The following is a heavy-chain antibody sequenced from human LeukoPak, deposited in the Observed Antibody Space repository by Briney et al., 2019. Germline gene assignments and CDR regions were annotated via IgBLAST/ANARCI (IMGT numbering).Heavy chain of an antibody. CDR1: GYTLTRYT. J-gene: IGHJ4*02. CDR3: ARAYQPLGELSLPDY. V-gene: IGHV7-4-1*02. Sequence: ASVKVSCKASGYTLTRYTMNWVRQAPGQGLEWMGWINPNTGNPTYAQGFTGRFVFSLDTSVSAAYLQISSLKAEDTAVYYCARAYQPLGELSLPDYWGQGTLVTVSS. CDR2: INPNTGNP. D-gene: IGHD3-16*02.